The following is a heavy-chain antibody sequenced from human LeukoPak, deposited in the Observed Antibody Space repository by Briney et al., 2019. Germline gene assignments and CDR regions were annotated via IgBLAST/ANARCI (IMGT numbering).Heavy chain of an antibody. CDR3: SRLGCSSTNCYGRSAFDI. CDR2: IYYSGST. J-gene: IGHJ3*02. D-gene: IGHD2-2*01. CDR1: GGSISSYY. V-gene: IGHV4-59*08. Sequence: RASETLSLTCTVSGGSISSYYWSWIRQPPGKGLEWIGYIYYSGSTNYNPSLKSRVSISVDTSKNQFSLRLSSVTATDTAVYYCSRLGCSSTNCYGRSAFDIWGQGTMVTVSS.